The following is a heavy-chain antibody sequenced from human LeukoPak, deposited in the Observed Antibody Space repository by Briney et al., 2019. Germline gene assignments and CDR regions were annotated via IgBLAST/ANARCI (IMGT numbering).Heavy chain of an antibody. CDR2: INPSGGTT. Sequence: ASVKVSCKASGYTFTSYYMHWVRQAPGQGLEWMGIINPSGGTTSYAQKLQDRVTMTRDTSTSTVYMELSSLRSEDTAVYYCARIGSPDDDAFDIWGQGTMLTVSS. CDR3: ARIGSPDDDAFDI. D-gene: IGHD2-2*03. J-gene: IGHJ3*02. V-gene: IGHV1-46*01. CDR1: GYTFTSYY.